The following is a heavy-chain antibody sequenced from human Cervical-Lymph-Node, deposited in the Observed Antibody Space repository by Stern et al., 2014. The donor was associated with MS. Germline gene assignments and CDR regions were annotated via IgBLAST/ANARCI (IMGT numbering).Heavy chain of an antibody. CDR1: GGTFRNYG. Sequence: VQLVQSGAEVKKPGSSVKVSCKASGGTFRNYGISWVRQAPGQGLEWMGGIIPTFCSASYAQRFQGRVPIKADESTRTDYMEMNSLPSGDATVYYCARDVASGSSSWYLHWFDPWGQGTLVTVSS. CDR3: ARDVASGSSSWYLHWFDP. CDR2: IIPTFCSA. J-gene: IGHJ5*02. V-gene: IGHV1-69*01. D-gene: IGHD6-13*01.